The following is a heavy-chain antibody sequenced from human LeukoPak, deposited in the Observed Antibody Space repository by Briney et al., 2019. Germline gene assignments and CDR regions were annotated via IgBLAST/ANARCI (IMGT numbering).Heavy chain of an antibody. Sequence: GGSLRLSCVASGFTFSRYAMHWVRQAPGKALEWVTVISPDGSNKYYADSVKGRFTISRDNSKNTLYLQMNSLRADDTALYYCARDSGDGYNYYYFDCWGQGALVTVSS. J-gene: IGHJ4*02. V-gene: IGHV3-30*01. CDR2: ISPDGSNK. D-gene: IGHD5-24*01. CDR1: GFTFSRYA. CDR3: ARDSGDGYNYYYFDC.